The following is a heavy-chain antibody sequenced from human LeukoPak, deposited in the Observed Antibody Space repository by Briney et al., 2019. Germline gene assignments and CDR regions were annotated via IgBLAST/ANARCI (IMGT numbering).Heavy chain of an antibody. CDR3: ARHFSFDYYDSSAWYFDL. J-gene: IGHJ2*01. CDR2: ICYSGTT. CDR1: GGSISNYC. V-gene: IGHV4-59*08. D-gene: IGHD3-22*01. Sequence: PSETLSLTCTVSGGSISNYCWSWIRQPPGKGLEWIGYICYSGTTNYNPSLKSRVTISVDRSKNQFSLKLSSVTAADTAVYYCARHFSFDYYDSSAWYFDLWGRGTLVTVSS.